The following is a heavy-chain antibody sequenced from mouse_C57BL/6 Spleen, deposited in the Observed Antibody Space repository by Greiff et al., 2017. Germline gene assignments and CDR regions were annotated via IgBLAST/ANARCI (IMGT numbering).Heavy chain of an antibody. J-gene: IGHJ3*01. V-gene: IGHV8-8*01. CDR3: DRRDCYGSSDVAWFAY. Sequence: QVTLKVSGPGILQLSQTLSLTCSFPGLSPSTIGMGVGWIRQPSGKGLEWLALIWWDDDKYYNPALKSRLTLSKDTSKHQAFLTIAYVNTADTATYDCDRRDCYGSSDVAWFAYWGQGTLVTVSA. D-gene: IGHD1-1*01. CDR2: IWWDDDK. CDR1: GLSPSTIGMG.